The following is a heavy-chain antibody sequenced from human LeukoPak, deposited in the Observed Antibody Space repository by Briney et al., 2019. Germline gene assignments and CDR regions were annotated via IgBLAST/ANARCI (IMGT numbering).Heavy chain of an antibody. D-gene: IGHD6-25*01. Sequence: GGSLRLSCAASGFTFSSYGMSWVRQAPGKGLEWVSTISGSGGTTYYADSVKGRFTFSRDNSKNTLYLQMNRLRAEDTAVYYCARDGGRKEDYWGQGTLVTVSS. J-gene: IGHJ4*02. CDR1: GFTFSSYG. V-gene: IGHV3-23*01. CDR2: ISGSGGTT. CDR3: ARDGGRKEDY.